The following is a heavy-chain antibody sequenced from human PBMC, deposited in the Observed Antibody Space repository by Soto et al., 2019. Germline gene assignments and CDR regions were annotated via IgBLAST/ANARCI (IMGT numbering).Heavy chain of an antibody. J-gene: IGHJ5*02. CDR1: GGSISSGGYS. D-gene: IGHD6-13*01. CDR3: ARSPSGDSRWGIS. CDR2: IYHSGST. Sequence: QLQLQESGSGLVKPSQTLSLTCAVSGGSISSGGYSWSWIRQPPGKGLEWIGYIYHSGSTYYNPSLKSRGTISVGRSKNQCSLKLTSVTAADTAVYYCARSPSGDSRWGISWGQGTLVTVSS. V-gene: IGHV4-30-2*01.